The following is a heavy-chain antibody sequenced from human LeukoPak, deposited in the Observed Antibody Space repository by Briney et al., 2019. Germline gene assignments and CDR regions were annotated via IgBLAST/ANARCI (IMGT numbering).Heavy chain of an antibody. CDR3: AKFASNFRYGSLFDY. J-gene: IGHJ4*02. CDR1: GFTFSSYA. CDR2: ISGSGGST. Sequence: GGSLRLSCAASGFTFSSYAMSWVRQAPGKGLEWVSAISGSGGSTYYADSVKGRFTISRDNSKDTLYLQMNSLRAEDTAVYYCAKFASNFRYGSLFDYWGQGTLVTVSS. V-gene: IGHV3-23*01. D-gene: IGHD3-10*01.